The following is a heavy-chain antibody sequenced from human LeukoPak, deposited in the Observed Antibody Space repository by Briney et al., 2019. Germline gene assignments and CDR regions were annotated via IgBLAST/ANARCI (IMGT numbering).Heavy chain of an antibody. CDR3: ARAGQQLGSFPFDY. J-gene: IGHJ4*02. V-gene: IGHV3-48*03. CDR2: ISSGSTP. D-gene: IGHD6-13*01. CDR1: GFAFSTYD. Sequence: GGSLRLSCGASGFAFSTYDMNWVRQAPGKGLEWVSFISSGSTPYYADSVKGRFTISRDNAKNSLYLQMNSLRAEDTAVYYCARAGQQLGSFPFDYWGQGTLVTVSS.